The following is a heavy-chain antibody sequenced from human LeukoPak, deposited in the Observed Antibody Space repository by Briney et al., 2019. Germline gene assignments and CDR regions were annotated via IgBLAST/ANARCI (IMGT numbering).Heavy chain of an antibody. D-gene: IGHD2-2*01. V-gene: IGHV1-46*01. CDR2: INPSGGST. J-gene: IGHJ4*02. CDR3: ATVFRVGESDY. Sequence: ASVKVSCKASGYTFTSYYMHWVRQAPGQGLEWMGIINPSGGSTSYAQKFQGRVTMTRDTSTSTVYMELSSLRSEDTAVYYCATVFRVGESDYWGQGTLVTVSS. CDR1: GYTFTSYY.